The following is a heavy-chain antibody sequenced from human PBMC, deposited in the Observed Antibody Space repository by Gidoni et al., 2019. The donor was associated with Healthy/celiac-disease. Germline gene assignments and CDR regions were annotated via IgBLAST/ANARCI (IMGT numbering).Heavy chain of an antibody. CDR2: MNPNSGNT. V-gene: IGHV1-8*01. CDR1: GYTFTRYD. D-gene: IGHD6-13*01. CDR3: ARGNGRVSSSWFFGMDV. J-gene: IGHJ6*02. Sequence: QVQLVQSGAEVKTPGSSVTVSCKASGYTFTRYDINWVRQATGQGLEWMGWMNPNSGNTGYAQKFQGRVTMTRNTSISTAYMELSSLRSEDTAVYYCARGNGRVSSSWFFGMDVWGQGTTVTVSS.